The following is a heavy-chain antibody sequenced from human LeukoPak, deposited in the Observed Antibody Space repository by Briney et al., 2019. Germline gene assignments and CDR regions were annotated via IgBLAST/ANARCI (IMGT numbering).Heavy chain of an antibody. CDR3: ASQGGYRYYYYYYGMDV. CDR2: IKQDGSEK. Sequence: GGSLRLSCAASGFTFSIYWMSWVRQAPGKGLEWVANIKQDGSEKYYVDSVKGRFIISRDNAKNSLDLQMNSLRAEDTAVYYCASQGGYRYYYYYYGMDVWGQGTTVTVSS. CDR1: GFTFSIYW. J-gene: IGHJ6*02. D-gene: IGHD5-18*01. V-gene: IGHV3-7*03.